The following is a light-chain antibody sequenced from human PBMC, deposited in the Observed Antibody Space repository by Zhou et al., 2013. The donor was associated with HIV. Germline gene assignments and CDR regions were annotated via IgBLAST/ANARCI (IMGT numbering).Light chain of an antibody. CDR1: QNISTY. V-gene: IGKV1-39*01. J-gene: IGKJ3*01. CDR2: STS. CDR3: QQTYVTPFT. Sequence: DIQMTQSPSSRSASIGDTVTITCRASQNISTYLHWYRQKAGQAPELLIYSTSNLHNGVTSRFDGSGFETDFSLTIHNLQPGDFAVYFCQQTYVTPFTFGPGTRVDL.